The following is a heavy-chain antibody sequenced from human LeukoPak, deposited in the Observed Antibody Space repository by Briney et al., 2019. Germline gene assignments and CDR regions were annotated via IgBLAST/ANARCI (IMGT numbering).Heavy chain of an antibody. J-gene: IGHJ5*02. CDR3: ARHPSPVRYFDWLPNWFDP. D-gene: IGHD3-9*01. CDR1: GYTFTSYD. V-gene: IGHV1-8*01. Sequence: ASVKVSCKASGYTFTSYDINWVRQATGQGLEWMGWMNPNSGNTGYAQKFQGRVTMTRNTSISTAYMELSSLRSEDTAVYYCARHPSPVRYFDWLPNWFDPWGQGTLVTVSS. CDR2: MNPNSGNT.